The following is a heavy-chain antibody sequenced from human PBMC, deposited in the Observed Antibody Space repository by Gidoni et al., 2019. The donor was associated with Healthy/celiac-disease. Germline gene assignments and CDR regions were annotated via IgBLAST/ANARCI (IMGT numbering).Heavy chain of an antibody. CDR3: ARGPVPDCSGGSCYSDY. J-gene: IGHJ4*02. V-gene: IGHV3-21*01. D-gene: IGHD2-15*01. CDR2: ISSSSSYR. CDR1: GFPFRSSS. Sequence: EVQLVESGGGLVKPGGSLSLSCAASGFPFRSSSMNWVRQAPGKGLAWVSSISSSSSYRYYADSGKGRFTISRDNAKNSLYLQMNSLRAEDTAVYYCARGPVPDCSGGSCYSDYWGQGTLVTVSS.